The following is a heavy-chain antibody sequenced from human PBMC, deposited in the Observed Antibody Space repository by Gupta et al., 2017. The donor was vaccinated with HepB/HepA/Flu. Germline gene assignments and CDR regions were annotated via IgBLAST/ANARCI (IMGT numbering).Heavy chain of an antibody. CDR2: ISYNGVT. Sequence: QVQLQESCPGLVKPSGTLSLTCTFSGVSTSSSKYSWGWIRQPPGKGLERIGTISYNGVTFYKPSLKSRLTVSMDRSKNQFSLKLDSVTDADTAVYFCARQWAVPAPWAQFDHWGQGMLVTVSS. CDR3: ARQWAVPAPWAQFDH. J-gene: IGHJ4*02. V-gene: IGHV4-39*01. CDR1: GVSTSSSKYS. D-gene: IGHD2-2*01.